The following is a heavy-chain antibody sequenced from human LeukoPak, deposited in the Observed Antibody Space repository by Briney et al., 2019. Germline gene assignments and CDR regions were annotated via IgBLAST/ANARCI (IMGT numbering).Heavy chain of an antibody. J-gene: IGHJ4*02. D-gene: IGHD3-22*01. Sequence: SETLSLTCTVSGGSISGYYWSWIRQPPGKGLEWIGYIYYSGGTYYSPSLRSRVTISVDTSNNQWSLDLTSVTAADTAVYYCARGSSTGYYVNFDYWGQGTLVTVSS. CDR2: IYYSGGT. CDR1: GGSISGYY. V-gene: IGHV4-59*01. CDR3: ARGSSTGYYVNFDY.